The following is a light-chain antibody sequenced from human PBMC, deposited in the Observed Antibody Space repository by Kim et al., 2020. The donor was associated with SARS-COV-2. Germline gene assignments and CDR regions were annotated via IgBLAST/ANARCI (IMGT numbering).Light chain of an antibody. Sequence: DIQLTQSSSSLSASVGDRVTITCRASRSISTYLNWYQLKAGKAPQLLIFAASSLQSGVPTRFSGSGSGTDFTLTISGLHPEDFATYYCQQSYSSPVTFGGGTKVDIK. V-gene: IGKV1-39*01. CDR3: QQSYSSPVT. CDR2: AAS. J-gene: IGKJ4*01. CDR1: RSISTY.